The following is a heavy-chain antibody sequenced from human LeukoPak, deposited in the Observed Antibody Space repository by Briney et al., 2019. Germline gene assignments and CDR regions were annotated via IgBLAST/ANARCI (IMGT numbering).Heavy chain of an antibody. V-gene: IGHV4-59*01. CDR1: GGSLSSYY. Sequence: SETLSLTCTVSGGSLSSYYRSWIRQPPGKGLEWIGYIYYSGSTNYNPSLKSRVTISVDTSKNQFSLKLSSVTAADTAVYYCARVLSTDYSYGMDLWGQGTTVTVSS. D-gene: IGHD3-16*02. CDR2: IYYSGST. J-gene: IGHJ6*02. CDR3: ARVLSTDYSYGMDL.